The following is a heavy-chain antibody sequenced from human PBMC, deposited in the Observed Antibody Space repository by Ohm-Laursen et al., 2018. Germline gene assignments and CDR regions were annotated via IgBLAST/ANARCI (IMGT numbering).Heavy chain of an antibody. J-gene: IGHJ4*02. CDR1: GGSFSGYY. CDR2: INHSGST. CDR3: ARALTLDY. Sequence: SETLSLTWAVYGGSFSGYYWSWIRQPPGKGLEWIGEINHSGSTNYNPSLKSRVTISVDTSKNQFSLKLSSVTAADTAVYYCARALTLDYWGQGTLVTVSS. V-gene: IGHV4-34*01. D-gene: IGHD3-16*01.